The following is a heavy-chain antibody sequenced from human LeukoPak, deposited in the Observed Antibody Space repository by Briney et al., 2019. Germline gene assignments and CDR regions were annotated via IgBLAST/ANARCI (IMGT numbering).Heavy chain of an antibody. V-gene: IGHV1-2*02. Sequence: ASVTVSCKASGYTFTGYYMHWVRQAPGQGLEWMGWINPNSGGTNYAQKFQGRVTMTRDTSISTAYMELSRLRSDDTAVYYCASNHDYGALGGRWFDPWGQGTLVTVSS. J-gene: IGHJ5*02. CDR3: ASNHDYGALGGRWFDP. D-gene: IGHD4-17*01. CDR2: INPNSGGT. CDR1: GYTFTGYY.